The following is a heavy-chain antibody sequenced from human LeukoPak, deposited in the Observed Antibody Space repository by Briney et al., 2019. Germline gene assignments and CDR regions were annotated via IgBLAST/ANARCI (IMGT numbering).Heavy chain of an antibody. CDR2: ISSSSSTI. D-gene: IGHD1-1*01. CDR3: ARAGATTGWDAFDI. V-gene: IGHV3-48*04. J-gene: IGHJ3*02. Sequence: GGSLRLSCAASGFTFSSYSMNWVRQAPGKGLEWVSYISSSSSTIYYADSVKGRFTISRDNAKNSLYLQMNSLRAEDTAVYYCARAGATTGWDAFDIWGQGTMVTVSS. CDR1: GFTFSSYS.